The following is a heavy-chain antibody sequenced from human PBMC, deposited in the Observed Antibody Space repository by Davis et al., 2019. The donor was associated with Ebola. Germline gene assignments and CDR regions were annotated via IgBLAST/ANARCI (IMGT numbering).Heavy chain of an antibody. J-gene: IGHJ3*02. CDR3: ARSCSSCFNDAFDI. Sequence: GESLKISCTDSVITFSSYAMTWVRQAPGKGLEWVSAISGSGGSTYYADSVKGRFTISRDNSENTLYLQMNSLRSEDTAVYYCARSCSSCFNDAFDIWGQGTMVTVSS. CDR1: VITFSSYA. V-gene: IGHV3-23*01. D-gene: IGHD2-2*01. CDR2: ISGSGGST.